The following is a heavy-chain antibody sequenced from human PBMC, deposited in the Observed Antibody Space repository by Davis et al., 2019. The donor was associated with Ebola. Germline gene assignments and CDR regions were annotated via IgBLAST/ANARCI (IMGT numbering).Heavy chain of an antibody. Sequence: MPSETLSLTCTVSGGSISSSSYYWGWIRQPPGKGLEWIGEINHSGSTNYNPSLKSRVTISVDTSKNQFSLKLSSVTAADTAVYYCARVYGDYTEYFDYWGQGTLVTVSS. CDR1: GGSISSSSYY. V-gene: IGHV4-39*07. CDR2: INHSGST. D-gene: IGHD4-17*01. J-gene: IGHJ4*02. CDR3: ARVYGDYTEYFDY.